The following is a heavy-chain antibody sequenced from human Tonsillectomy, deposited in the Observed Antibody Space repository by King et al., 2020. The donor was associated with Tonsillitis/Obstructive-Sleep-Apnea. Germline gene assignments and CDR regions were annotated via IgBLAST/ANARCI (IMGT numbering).Heavy chain of an antibody. D-gene: IGHD3-3*01. CDR2: ISSSSSYT. J-gene: IGHJ5*02. V-gene: IGHV3-11*05. CDR1: GFTFSDYY. CDR3: ARDRVDVWSGPAPNNWFDP. Sequence: VQLVQSGGGLVKPGGSLRLSCAASGFTFSDYYMSWIRQAPGKGLEWVSYISSSSSYTNYADSVKGRFTISRDNAKNSLYLQMNSLRAEDTAVYYCARDRVDVWSGPAPNNWFDPWGQGTLVTVSS.